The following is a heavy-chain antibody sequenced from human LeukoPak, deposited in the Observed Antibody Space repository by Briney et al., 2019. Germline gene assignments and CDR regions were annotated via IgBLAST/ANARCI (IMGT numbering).Heavy chain of an antibody. D-gene: IGHD4-17*01. Sequence: SETLSLTCAVYGGSFSGYYWSWIRQPPGKGLEWIGEINHSGSTNYNPSLKSRVTISVDTSKNQFSLKLSSVTAADTAVYYCARKHGDYSLGAFDIWGQGTMVTVSS. CDR2: INHSGST. CDR1: GGSFSGYY. V-gene: IGHV4-34*01. CDR3: ARKHGDYSLGAFDI. J-gene: IGHJ3*02.